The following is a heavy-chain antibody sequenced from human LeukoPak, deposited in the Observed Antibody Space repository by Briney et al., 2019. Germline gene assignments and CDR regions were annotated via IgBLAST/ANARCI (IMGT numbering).Heavy chain of an antibody. CDR3: ARDAVFLGGSFDY. J-gene: IGHJ4*02. Sequence: GASVKVSCKASGYTFTGDYMHWVRQAPGQGLEWMGRINPNSGGTNYAQKFQGRVTMTRDTSISTAYMELSRLRSDDTAVYYCARDAVFLGGSFDYWGQGTLVTVSS. D-gene: IGHD2-15*01. CDR2: INPNSGGT. V-gene: IGHV1-2*06. CDR1: GYTFTGDY.